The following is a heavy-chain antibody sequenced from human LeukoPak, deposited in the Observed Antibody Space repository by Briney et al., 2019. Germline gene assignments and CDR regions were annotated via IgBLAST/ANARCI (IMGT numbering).Heavy chain of an antibody. CDR3: ARDGNLWLVGGSLDY. J-gene: IGHJ4*02. CDR1: GFTFSSYA. CDR2: ISYDGSNK. Sequence: GGSLRLSCAASGFTFSSYAMHWVRQAPGKGLEWVAVISYDGSNKYYADSVKGRFTISRDNSKNTLYLQMNSLRDEDTAVYYCARDGNLWLVGGSLDYWGQGTLVTVSS. V-gene: IGHV3-30-3*01. D-gene: IGHD6-19*01.